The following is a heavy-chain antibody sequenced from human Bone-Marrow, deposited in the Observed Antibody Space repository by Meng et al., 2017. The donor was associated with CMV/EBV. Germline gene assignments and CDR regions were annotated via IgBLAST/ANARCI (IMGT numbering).Heavy chain of an antibody. V-gene: IGHV3-23*01. CDR1: GFTFSSYA. J-gene: IGHJ4*02. D-gene: IGHD6-13*01. CDR3: AKQGLAIAAAGTFDY. CDR2: ISGGGDIT. Sequence: ESLKISCAASGFTFSSYAMSWVRQAPGKGLEWVSYISGGGDITDSADSVKGRFTTSRDNSKNTVYLQMNSLRAEDTAVYYCAKQGLAIAAAGTFDYWGQGTVVTVSS.